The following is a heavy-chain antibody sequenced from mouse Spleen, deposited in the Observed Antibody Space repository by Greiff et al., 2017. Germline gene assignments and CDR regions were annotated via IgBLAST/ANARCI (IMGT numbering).Heavy chain of an antibody. CDR3: AIYGSRFAY. CDR2: IYPRSGNT. Sequence: QVQLQQSGAELARPGASVKLSCKASGYTFTSYGISWVKQRTGQGLEWIGEIYPRSGNTYYNEKFKGKATLTADKSSSTAYMELRSLTSEDSAVYFCAIYGSRFAYWGQGTLVTVSA. CDR1: GYTFTSYG. D-gene: IGHD1-1*01. J-gene: IGHJ3*01. V-gene: IGHV1-81*01.